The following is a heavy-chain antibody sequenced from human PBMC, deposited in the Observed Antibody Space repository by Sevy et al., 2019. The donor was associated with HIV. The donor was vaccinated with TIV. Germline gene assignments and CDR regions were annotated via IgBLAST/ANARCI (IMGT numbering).Heavy chain of an antibody. CDR3: ARAGYSYGYSN. D-gene: IGHD5-18*01. V-gene: IGHV1-69*13. J-gene: IGHJ4*02. Sequence: ASVKVSCKASGGTVSSYAISWVRQAPGQGLEWMGGTIPIFGTANYAQKFQGRVTITADESTSTAYMELSSLRSEDTAVYYCARAGYSYGYSNWGQGTLVTVSS. CDR2: TIPIFGTA. CDR1: GGTVSSYA.